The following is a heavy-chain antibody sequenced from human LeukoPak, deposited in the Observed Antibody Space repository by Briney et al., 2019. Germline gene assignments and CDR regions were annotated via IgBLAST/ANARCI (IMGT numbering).Heavy chain of an antibody. Sequence: PGGSLRLSCAAPGFTFSSYSMNWVRQAPGKGLEWVSSISSSSSYIYYADSVKGRFTISRDNAKNSLYLQMNSLRAEDTAVYYCARDSAAGTPYYFDYWGQGTLVTVSS. D-gene: IGHD6-13*01. V-gene: IGHV3-21*01. CDR1: GFTFSSYS. CDR2: ISSSSSYI. CDR3: ARDSAAGTPYYFDY. J-gene: IGHJ4*02.